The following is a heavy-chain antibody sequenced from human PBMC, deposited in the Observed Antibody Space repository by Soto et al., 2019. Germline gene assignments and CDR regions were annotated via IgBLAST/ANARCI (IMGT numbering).Heavy chain of an antibody. CDR3: ARVYCGGGSCYVCDLYI. V-gene: IGHV4-30-2*01. Sequence: QLQLQESGSGLVKPSQTLSLTCAVSGGSINSGGYSWSLIRQPPGKGLEWIGDIYLSGGTYHNTSLTSRVTISVYGANYQRSLNLSSVTAADTATYYCARVYCGGGSCYVCDLYIWGQGTGFTVS. CDR2: IYLSGGT. CDR1: GGSINSGGYS. J-gene: IGHJ3*02. D-gene: IGHD2-15*01.